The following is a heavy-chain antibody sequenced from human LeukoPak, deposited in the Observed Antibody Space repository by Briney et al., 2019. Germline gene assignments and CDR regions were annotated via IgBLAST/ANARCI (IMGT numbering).Heavy chain of an antibody. CDR2: IYYSGST. Sequence: SETLSLTCTVSGGSISSYDWSWIRQPPGKELEWIGYIYYSGSTNYNPSLKSRVTISVDTSKNQFSLKLSSVTAADTAVYYCARGAGLRGVIIRRFPNWFDPWGQGTLVTVSS. D-gene: IGHD3-10*01. CDR1: GGSISSYD. J-gene: IGHJ5*02. CDR3: ARGAGLRGVIIRRFPNWFDP. V-gene: IGHV4-59*12.